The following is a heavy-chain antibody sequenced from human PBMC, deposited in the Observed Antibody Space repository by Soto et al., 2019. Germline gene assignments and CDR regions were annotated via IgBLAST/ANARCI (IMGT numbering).Heavy chain of an antibody. J-gene: IGHJ4*02. CDR3: ARDPPGYCGGDCYNDY. CDR2: IKQDGSER. V-gene: IGHV3-7*01. D-gene: IGHD2-21*02. CDR1: GFTFSSYW. Sequence: GGSLRLSCAASGFTFSSYWMSWVRQAPGKGLEWVANIKQDGSERYYVDSVKGRFTISRDNAKNSLYLQMNSLRAEDTAVYYCARDPPGYCGGDCYNDYWGQGTLVTVSS.